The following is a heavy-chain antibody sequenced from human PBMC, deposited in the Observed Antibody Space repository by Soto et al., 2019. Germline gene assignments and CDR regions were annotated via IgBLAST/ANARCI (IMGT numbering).Heavy chain of an antibody. D-gene: IGHD1-26*01. J-gene: IGHJ4*02. CDR3: AGKQWEPSGNYYFDY. CDR2: ISSSSSYT. CDR1: GITFSDYY. V-gene: IGHV3-11*06. Sequence: QVQLVESGGGLVKPGGSLRLSCAASGITFSDYYMSWIRQAPGKGLEWVAYISSSSSYTNYADSEKGRFTISRDNANNSLYLQMNRVRAEDTAVYYCAGKQWEPSGNYYFDYWGQGTLVTVSS.